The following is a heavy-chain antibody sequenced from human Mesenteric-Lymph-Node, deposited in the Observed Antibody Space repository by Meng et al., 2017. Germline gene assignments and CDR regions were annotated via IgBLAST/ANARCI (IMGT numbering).Heavy chain of an antibody. CDR1: GYTITSYG. CDR3: ARDTLYYDILTGYSPTNWFDP. Sequence: QVQLVQSGAEVKKPGASVKVSCKASGYTITSYGISWVRQAPGQGLEWMGWISAYNGNTNYAQKLQGRVTMTTDTSTSTAYMELRSLRSDDTAVYYCARDTLYYDILTGYSPTNWFDPWGQGTLVTVSS. CDR2: ISAYNGNT. D-gene: IGHD3-9*01. J-gene: IGHJ5*02. V-gene: IGHV1-18*01.